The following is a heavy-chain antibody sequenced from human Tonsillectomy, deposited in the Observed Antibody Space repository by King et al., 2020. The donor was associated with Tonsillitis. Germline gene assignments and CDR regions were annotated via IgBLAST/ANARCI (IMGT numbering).Heavy chain of an antibody. V-gene: IGHV4-59*01. J-gene: IGHJ4*02. Sequence: QLQESGPGLVKPSETLSLTCTVSGGSISSYYWSWIRQSPGKGLEWIGYIYYSGRTNYNPSLKSRVTVSVDTSKNQFSLKLSSVTAADTAVYYCARVRGLTVRGIKGFDYWGQGTLVTVSS. CDR1: GGSISSYY. CDR3: ARVRGLTVRGIKGFDY. D-gene: IGHD3-10*01. CDR2: IYYSGRT.